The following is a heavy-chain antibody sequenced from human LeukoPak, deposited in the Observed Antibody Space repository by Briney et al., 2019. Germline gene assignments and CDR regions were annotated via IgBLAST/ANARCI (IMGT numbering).Heavy chain of an antibody. V-gene: IGHV4-34*01. CDR2: INHSGST. CDR1: GGSFSGYY. CDR3: ARGVSFRRGYSYGY. Sequence: SETLSLTCAVYGGSFSGYYWSWIRQSPGQGLEWIGEINHSGSTNYNPSLKSRVTISVDTSKNQFSLNLSSVTAADTAVYYCARGVSFRRGYSYGYWGQGTLVTVSS. D-gene: IGHD5-18*01. J-gene: IGHJ4*02.